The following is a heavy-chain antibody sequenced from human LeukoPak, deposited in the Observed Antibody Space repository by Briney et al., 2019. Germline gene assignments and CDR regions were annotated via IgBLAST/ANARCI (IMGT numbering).Heavy chain of an antibody. CDR3: ARSYSSSWYITQYYYYMDV. V-gene: IGHV4-59*01. Sequence: PSETLSLTCTVSGGSISSYYWSWIRQPPGKELEWIGYIYYSGSTNYNPSLKSRVTISVDTSKNQFSLKLSSVTAADTAVYYCARSYSSSWYITQYYYYMDVWGKGTTVTVSS. D-gene: IGHD6-13*01. CDR2: IYYSGST. J-gene: IGHJ6*03. CDR1: GGSISSYY.